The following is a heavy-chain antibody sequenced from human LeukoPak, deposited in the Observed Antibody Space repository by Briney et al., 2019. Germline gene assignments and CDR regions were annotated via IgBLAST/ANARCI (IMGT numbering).Heavy chain of an antibody. V-gene: IGHV4-4*07. CDR2: NYDSGRT. D-gene: IGHD2-8*02. J-gene: IGHJ3*02. CDR3: ARVGTGGIYAFDI. Sequence: KPSETLSLTCSVAGVSISSYYWSWIRQPAGKGLEWIGHNYDSGRTNYNPSLKSRVTMSVDTSKNQFSLKVTSVTAADTAVYYCARVGTGGIYAFDIWGQGTMVTVSS. CDR1: GVSISSYY.